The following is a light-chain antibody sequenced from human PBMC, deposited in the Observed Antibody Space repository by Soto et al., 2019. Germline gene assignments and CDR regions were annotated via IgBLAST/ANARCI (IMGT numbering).Light chain of an antibody. J-gene: IGLJ7*01. CDR3: SSYKFSTTLRV. CDR2: EVT. V-gene: IGLV2-14*01. CDR1: TNDIGSYNH. Sequence: QSALTQPASVSGSPGQSITLSCAGTTNDIGSYNHVSWFQQHPGEAPKLIIFEVTHRPSGISTRFSGSKSGNTASLTISDLQAEDEALYYCSSYKFSTTLRVFGGGTQLTVL.